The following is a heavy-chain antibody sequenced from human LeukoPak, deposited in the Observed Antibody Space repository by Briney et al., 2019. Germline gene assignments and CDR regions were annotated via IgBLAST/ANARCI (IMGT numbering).Heavy chain of an antibody. D-gene: IGHD6-19*01. CDR1: GDSFSSNSAA. J-gene: IGHJ4*02. V-gene: IGHV6-1*01. CDR2: TYYRSKWYN. Sequence: SQTLSLTCAISGDSFSSNSAAWNWIRQSPSRGLEWLGRTYYRSKWYNDYAVSAKSRITINPDTSKNQFSLQLNSVTPEDTAVYYCARVVYSSGWYDSYFDYWGQGTLVTVSS. CDR3: ARVVYSSGWYDSYFDY.